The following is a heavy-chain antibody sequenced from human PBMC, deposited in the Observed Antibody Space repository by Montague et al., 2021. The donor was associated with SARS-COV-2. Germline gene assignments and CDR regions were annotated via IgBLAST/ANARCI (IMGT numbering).Heavy chain of an antibody. CDR3: ARDATMVSHSYFDY. Sequence: SETLSLTCAVSGGSISSSNCWSWFRQPPGKGLEWCGEIYHSGSTDYNPSLKSRVTISVDKSKNQFSLKLSSVTAADTAVYYCARDATMVSHSYFDYWGQGTLVTVSS. CDR1: GGSISSSNC. J-gene: IGHJ4*02. D-gene: IGHD4/OR15-4a*01. V-gene: IGHV4-4*02. CDR2: IYHSGST.